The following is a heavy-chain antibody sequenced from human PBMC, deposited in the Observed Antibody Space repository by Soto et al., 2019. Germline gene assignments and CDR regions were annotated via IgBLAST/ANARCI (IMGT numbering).Heavy chain of an antibody. Sequence: GASVKVSCKASGGTFSSYTISWVRQAPGQGLEWMGRIIPILGIANYAQKFQGRVTVTADKSTSTAYMELSSLRSEDTAVYYCASGDILTGYYRENNWFDPWGQGTLVTVSS. CDR1: GGTFSSYT. CDR3: ASGDILTGYYRENNWFDP. J-gene: IGHJ5*02. CDR2: IIPILGIA. V-gene: IGHV1-69*02. D-gene: IGHD3-9*01.